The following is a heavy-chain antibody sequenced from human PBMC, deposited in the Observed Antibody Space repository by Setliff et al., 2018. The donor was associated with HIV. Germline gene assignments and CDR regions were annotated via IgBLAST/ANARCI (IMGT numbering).Heavy chain of an antibody. V-gene: IGHV1-58*01. CDR1: GFTFSGSV. J-gene: IGHJ4*02. D-gene: IGHD6-13*01. CDR2: IVVGSGKT. CDR3: ARGVKGIATTGKYYFDY. Sequence: GASVKVSCKASGFTFSGSVVQWVRQARGQRLEWIGRIVVGSGKTDYAQKFQNRVTITRDMTTSTAYMELSSLRSEDTAVYYCARGVKGIATTGKYYFDYWGQGTLVTVSS.